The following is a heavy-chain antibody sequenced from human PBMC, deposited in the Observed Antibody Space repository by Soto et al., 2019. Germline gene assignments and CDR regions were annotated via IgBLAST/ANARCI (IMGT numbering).Heavy chain of an antibody. CDR2: IHNSGST. CDR1: YDSINSNY. D-gene: IGHD3-3*01. Sequence: SETLFLTCTVSYDSINSNYCNWIRQPPRKGLEWIGYIHNSGSTNQNPSLKSRVTISIDTSKNQFSLTLTSVTAADTAVYYCARGRAVSGSFYFDNWGQGTLVTVSS. J-gene: IGHJ4*02. CDR3: ARGRAVSGSFYFDN. V-gene: IGHV4-59*01.